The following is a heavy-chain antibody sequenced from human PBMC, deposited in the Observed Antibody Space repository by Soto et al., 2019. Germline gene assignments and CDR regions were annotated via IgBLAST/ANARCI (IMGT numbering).Heavy chain of an antibody. D-gene: IGHD1-1*01. CDR3: ARQDGAANYYFGY. Sequence: PGESLKISCKGSDYGFAVYWIAWVRQMPGKGLEWMGIIYPSDSDTRYSPSFQGQVTISADKSISTAYLQWSSLKASDTAMYYCARQDGAANYYFGYWGQGTLVTVSS. CDR1: DYGFAVYW. J-gene: IGHJ4*02. V-gene: IGHV5-51*01. CDR2: IYPSDSDT.